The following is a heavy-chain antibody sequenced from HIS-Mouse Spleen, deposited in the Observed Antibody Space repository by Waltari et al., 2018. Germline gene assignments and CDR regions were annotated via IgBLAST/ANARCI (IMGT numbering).Heavy chain of an antibody. CDR3: ARDYGDNWFDP. J-gene: IGHJ5*02. CDR1: GGSISSSSYY. Sequence: QLQLQEWGPGLVKPSETLSLTCTVSGGSISSSSYYWGWIRQPPGKGMAWIGSIYYSGSTYYNPSLKSRVTISVDTSKNQFSLKLSSVTAADTAVYYCARDYGDNWFDPWGQGTLVTVSS. CDR2: IYYSGST. D-gene: IGHD4-17*01. V-gene: IGHV4-39*07.